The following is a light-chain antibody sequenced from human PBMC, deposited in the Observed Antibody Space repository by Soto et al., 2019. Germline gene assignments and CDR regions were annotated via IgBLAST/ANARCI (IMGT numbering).Light chain of an antibody. J-gene: IGKJ1*01. CDR3: QQYNNWPPWT. V-gene: IGKV3-20*01. CDR2: SAS. CDR1: QTVNSSY. Sequence: EVVLTQSPGTLSLSPGERATLSCRASQTVNSSYLAWYQQKPGQAPRLLIYSASSRATDIPDRFSGSGSGTDFTLTISRLEPEDFAVYYCQQYNNWPPWTFGQGTKVEIK.